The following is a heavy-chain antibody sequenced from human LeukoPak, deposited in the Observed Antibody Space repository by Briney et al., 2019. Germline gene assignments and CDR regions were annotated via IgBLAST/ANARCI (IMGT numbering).Heavy chain of an antibody. J-gene: IGHJ2*01. D-gene: IGHD6-13*01. Sequence: GGSLRLSCAASGFTFSSYDMHWVRQATGKGLEWVSAIGTAGDTYYPGSVKGRFTISRENAKNSSYLQMNSLRAGDTAVYYCARGRSSSWDWYFDLWGRGTLVTVSS. CDR1: GFTFSSYD. CDR3: ARGRSSSWDWYFDL. CDR2: IGTAGDT. V-gene: IGHV3-13*01.